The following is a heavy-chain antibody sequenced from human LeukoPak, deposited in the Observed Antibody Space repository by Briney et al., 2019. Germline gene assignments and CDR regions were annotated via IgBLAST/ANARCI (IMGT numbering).Heavy chain of an antibody. Sequence: SETLSLTCAVYGGSISSYYWSWIRQPAGKGLEWIGRIYSSGSTDYNPSLKSRVTMSVDTSKNKFSLKLSSVTAADTAVYYCARGVSGYDFGYYFYYYMDVWGKGTTVTISS. CDR2: IYSSGST. D-gene: IGHD5-12*01. J-gene: IGHJ6*03. V-gene: IGHV4-59*10. CDR1: GGSISSYY. CDR3: ARGVSGYDFGYYFYYYMDV.